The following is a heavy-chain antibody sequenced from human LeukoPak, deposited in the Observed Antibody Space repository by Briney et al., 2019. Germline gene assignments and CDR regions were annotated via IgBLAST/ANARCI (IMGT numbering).Heavy chain of an antibody. D-gene: IGHD2-2*01. J-gene: IGHJ6*03. Sequence: GGSLRLSCAASGFTFSSYGMHWVRQAPGKGLEWAAFIRYDGSNKYYADSVKGRFTISRDNSKNTLYLQMNSLRAEDTAVYYCAKDIVVVPAAPYYMDVWGKGTTVTVSS. CDR3: AKDIVVVPAAPYYMDV. CDR2: IRYDGSNK. CDR1: GFTFSSYG. V-gene: IGHV3-30*02.